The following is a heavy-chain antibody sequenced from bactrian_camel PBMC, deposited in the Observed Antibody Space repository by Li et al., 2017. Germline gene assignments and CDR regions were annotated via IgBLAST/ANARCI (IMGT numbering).Heavy chain of an antibody. CDR3: AAMLGGVYCSRYQWRYNH. J-gene: IGHJ4*01. Sequence: VQLVESGGGSVQAGGSLRLSCAARGYTNDTYCMGWFRRPPGKEREGIAVIDSDGDTAYAESLKDRFTISVDNAKNTLYLQMNSLKPEDTAMYLCAAMLGGVYCSRYQWRYNHWGQGTQVTVS. CDR2: IDSDGDT. V-gene: IGHV3S55*01. CDR1: GYTNDTYC. D-gene: IGHD3*01.